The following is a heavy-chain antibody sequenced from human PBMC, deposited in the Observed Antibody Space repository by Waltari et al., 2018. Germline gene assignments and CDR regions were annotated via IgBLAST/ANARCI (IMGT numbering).Heavy chain of an antibody. V-gene: IGHV3-30-3*01. CDR1: GFTFSSYA. J-gene: IGHJ5*02. CDR3: ARVAYGSGSYNWFDP. D-gene: IGHD3-10*01. CDR2: ISYDGSNK. Sequence: QVQLVESGGGVVQPGRSLRLSCAASGFTFSSYAMHWVRQAPGKGLEWVAVISYDGSNKYYADSVKGRFTISRDNSKNTLYLQMNSLRAEDTAVYYCARVAYGSGSYNWFDPWGQGTLVTVSS.